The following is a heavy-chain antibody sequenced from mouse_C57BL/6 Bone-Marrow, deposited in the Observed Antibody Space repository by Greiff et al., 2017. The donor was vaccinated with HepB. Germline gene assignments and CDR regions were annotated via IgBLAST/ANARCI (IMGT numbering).Heavy chain of an antibody. CDR1: GYTFTSYW. J-gene: IGHJ3*01. Sequence: QVQLQQPGAELVKPGASVKLSCKASGYTFTSYWMQWVKQRPGQGLEWIGEIDPSDSYTNYNQKFKGKATVTVDTSSSTAYMQLSILTSEDSAVYYCAISGYFAYGGQGTLVTVSA. V-gene: IGHV1-50*01. CDR2: IDPSDSYT. CDR3: AISGYFAY. D-gene: IGHD2-14*01.